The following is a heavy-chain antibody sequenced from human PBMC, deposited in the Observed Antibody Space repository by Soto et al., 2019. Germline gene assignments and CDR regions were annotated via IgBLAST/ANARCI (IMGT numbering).Heavy chain of an antibody. Sequence: GGSLRLSCGGSGFIFSRYGMHWVRQAPGKGLEWVTGISYDGGERFYADSVKGRFTISRDNSKNRLDLQMSSLRPEDTAVYYCARDLPLYCRGDCNFDFWGQGTLVTVSS. V-gene: IGHV3-30*03. CDR1: GFIFSRYG. D-gene: IGHD2-21*02. CDR3: ARDLPLYCRGDCNFDF. CDR2: ISYDGGER. J-gene: IGHJ4*02.